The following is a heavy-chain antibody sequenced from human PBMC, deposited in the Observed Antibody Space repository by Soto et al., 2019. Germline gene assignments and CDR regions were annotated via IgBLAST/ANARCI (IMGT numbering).Heavy chain of an antibody. V-gene: IGHV3-23*01. CDR3: ARAAHYGIDV. Sequence: GALRLSCSASGFSFSHYYMTWVRQAPGKGLEWVSYISGSGGITYHAASVKGRFSISRDNSRNMLYLQMNSLGAEDTAVYYCARAAHYGIDVWGQGTTVTVS. CDR1: GFSFSHYY. CDR2: ISGSGGIT. J-gene: IGHJ6*02.